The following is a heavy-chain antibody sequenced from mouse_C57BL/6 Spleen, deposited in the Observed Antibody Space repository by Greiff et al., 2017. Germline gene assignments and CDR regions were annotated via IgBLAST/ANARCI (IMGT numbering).Heavy chain of an antibody. Sequence: QVQLQQSGAELARPGASVKLSCKASGYTFTSYGISWVKQRTGQGLEWIGEIYPGSGNTYYNEKFKGKATLTADKSSSTAYMELRSLTSEDSAVDFCARQTEEDWYFDVWGTGTTVTVSS. J-gene: IGHJ1*03. CDR1: GYTFTSYG. CDR2: IYPGSGNT. CDR3: ARQTEEDWYFDV. V-gene: IGHV1-81*01.